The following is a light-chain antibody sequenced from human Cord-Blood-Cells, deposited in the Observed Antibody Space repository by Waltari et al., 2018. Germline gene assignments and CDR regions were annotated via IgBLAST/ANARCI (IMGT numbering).Light chain of an antibody. V-gene: IGLV2-23*01. CDR2: EGS. Sequence: QSALTQPASVSGSPGQSITISCTGTSSDVGSYNLVSWYQQHPGKAPKLMIYEGSKRPSGVSNRCSGSKSCNTASLTISGLQAEDEADYYCCSYAGSSTYWVFGGGTKLTVL. J-gene: IGLJ3*02. CDR3: CSYAGSSTYWV. CDR1: SSDVGSYNL.